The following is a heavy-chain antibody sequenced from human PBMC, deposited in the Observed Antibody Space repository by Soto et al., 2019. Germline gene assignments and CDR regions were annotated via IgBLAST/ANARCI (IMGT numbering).Heavy chain of an antibody. J-gene: IGHJ4*02. V-gene: IGHV1-18*01. CDR3: ARGVLGGSGSYYAIDY. D-gene: IGHD3-10*01. Sequence: ASVKVSCKASDYTFTSYGISWVRQAPGQGLEWMGWISAYNGNTNYAQKLQGRVTMTTDTSTSTAYMELRSLRSDDTAVYYCARGVLGGSGSYYAIDYWGQGTLVTVSS. CDR2: ISAYNGNT. CDR1: DYTFTSYG.